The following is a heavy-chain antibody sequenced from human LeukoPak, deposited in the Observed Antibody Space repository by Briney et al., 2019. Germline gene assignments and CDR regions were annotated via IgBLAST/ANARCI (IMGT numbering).Heavy chain of an antibody. V-gene: IGHV3-21*01. Sequence: GGSLRLSCAASGFTFNSYTMNWVRQAPGKGLEWVSSISSSSSYIYYADSVKGRFTISRDNAKNSLYLQMNSLRAEDTAVYYCARDAYSYGPPALDYWGQGTLVTVSS. CDR3: ARDAYSYGPPALDY. CDR1: GFTFNSYT. J-gene: IGHJ4*02. D-gene: IGHD5-18*01. CDR2: ISSSSSYI.